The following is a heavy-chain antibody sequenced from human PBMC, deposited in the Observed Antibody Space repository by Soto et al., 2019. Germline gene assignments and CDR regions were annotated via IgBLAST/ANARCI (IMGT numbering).Heavy chain of an antibody. CDR1: GFTFDNYV. CDR3: AREYTPGMTSPAFDY. J-gene: IGHJ4*02. CDR2: ISQDGGKT. Sequence: GVSLRLSWAASGFTFDNYVMHWVRQAPGKGLKWVSGISQDGGKTGYADSVKGRFTISRDNAKNSLYLQMNSLRAEDTALYYCAREYTPGMTSPAFDYWGKGPRSTDSS. D-gene: IGHD1-20*01. V-gene: IGHV3-9*01.